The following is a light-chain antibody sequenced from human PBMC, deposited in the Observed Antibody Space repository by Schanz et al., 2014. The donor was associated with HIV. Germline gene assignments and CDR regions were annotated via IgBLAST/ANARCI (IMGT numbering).Light chain of an antibody. J-gene: IGKJ5*01. CDR1: QSISNN. CDR2: GAS. CDR3: QQYGSSPPIT. Sequence: EIVMTQSPATLYVSPGEGATLSCRASQSISNNLAWYQHKPGQAPRLLIYGASSRATGIPDRFSGSGSGTDFTLTISRLEPEDFAVYYCQQYGSSPPITFGQGTRLEI. V-gene: IGKV3-20*01.